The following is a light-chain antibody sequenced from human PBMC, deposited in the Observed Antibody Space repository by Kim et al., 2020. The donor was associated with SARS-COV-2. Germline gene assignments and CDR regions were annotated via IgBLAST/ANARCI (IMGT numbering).Light chain of an antibody. CDR1: QSVRNN. V-gene: IGKV3-15*01. CDR2: GAS. Sequence: SPGERAALACGASQSVRNNVAWYQQKPGKPPRLLIFGASTRATGIPARISGSWSGTEFTLTISSLQSEDFAIYYCQQYDNWPTWTFGQGTKVYIK. J-gene: IGKJ1*01. CDR3: QQYDNWPTWT.